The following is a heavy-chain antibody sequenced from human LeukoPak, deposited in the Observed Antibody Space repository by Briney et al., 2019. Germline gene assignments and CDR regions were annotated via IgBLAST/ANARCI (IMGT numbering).Heavy chain of an antibody. D-gene: IGHD3-22*01. J-gene: IGHJ4*02. V-gene: IGHV4-39*07. CDR1: GGSISSSSYY. CDR3: ARSGRDGSGYYLRYFDY. CDR2: IYYSGST. Sequence: SETLSLTCTVSGGSISSSSYYWGWIRQPPGEGLEWIGSIYYSGSTYYNPSLKSRVTISVDTSKNQFSLKLSSVTAADTAVYYCARSGRDGSGYYLRYFDYWGQGSLVIVSS.